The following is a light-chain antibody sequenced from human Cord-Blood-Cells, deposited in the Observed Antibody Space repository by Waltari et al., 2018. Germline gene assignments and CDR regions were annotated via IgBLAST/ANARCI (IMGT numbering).Light chain of an antibody. V-gene: IGKV3-15*01. CDR3: QQYNNWPRT. Sequence: EIVMTHSPATPSVSPGERATLSCRASQSVSSNLAWYQQKPGQAPRLLIYGASTRATGIPARFSGSGSGTEFTLTISSLQSEDFAVYYCQQYNNWPRTFGQGTKVEIK. CDR1: QSVSSN. CDR2: GAS. J-gene: IGKJ1*01.